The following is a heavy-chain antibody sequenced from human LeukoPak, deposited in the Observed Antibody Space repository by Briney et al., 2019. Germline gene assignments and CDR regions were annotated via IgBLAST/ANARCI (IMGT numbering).Heavy chain of an antibody. CDR1: GYTFTDYY. D-gene: IGHD3-10*01. V-gene: IGHV1-69-2*01. CDR2: VDPEDGET. Sequence: ASVKVSCKASGYTFTDYYIHWVQQAPGKGLEWMGRVDPEDGETVYAEKFQGRVTITADTSTDTGYMELSSLRGEDTAVYYCATDQISMLRGVRVYMDVWGKGASFTVSS. J-gene: IGHJ6*03. CDR3: ATDQISMLRGVRVYMDV.